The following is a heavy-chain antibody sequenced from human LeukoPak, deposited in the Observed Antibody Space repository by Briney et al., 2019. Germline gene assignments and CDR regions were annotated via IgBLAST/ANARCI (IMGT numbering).Heavy chain of an antibody. Sequence: SETLSLTCTVSGGSISSYYWSWIRQPPGKGLEWIGYIYYSGSTYYNPSLKSRVTIPVDTSKNQFSLKLSSVTAADTAVYYCARGEGEPLIPNWFDPWGQGTLVTVSS. CDR1: GGSISSYY. D-gene: IGHD1-14*01. CDR2: IYYSGST. CDR3: ARGEGEPLIPNWFDP. J-gene: IGHJ5*02. V-gene: IGHV4-30-4*08.